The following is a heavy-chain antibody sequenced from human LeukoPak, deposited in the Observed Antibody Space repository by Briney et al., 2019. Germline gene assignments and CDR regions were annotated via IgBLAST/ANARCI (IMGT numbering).Heavy chain of an antibody. V-gene: IGHV3-33*01. CDR3: ARDRKRGFFAANDHFDH. D-gene: IGHD3-3*01. J-gene: IGHJ4*02. CDR1: GFTFSSYG. Sequence: GGSLRLSCAASGFTFSSYGMHWVRRAPGKGLEWVAVIWYDGSNKYYADSVKGRFTISRDNSKNTLYLQMNSLRAEDTAVYYCARDRKRGFFAANDHFDHWGQGTLVTVSS. CDR2: IWYDGSNK.